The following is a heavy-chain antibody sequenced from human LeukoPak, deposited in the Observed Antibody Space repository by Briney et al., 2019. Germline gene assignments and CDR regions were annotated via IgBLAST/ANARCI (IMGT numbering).Heavy chain of an antibody. Sequence: GASVKVSWKASGYTFTSYYINWVRQATGQGLEWMGWMNTDSCNTGYAQKFQGRVTMTRNTSISTDYMELSSLRSEDTAVYYCARGSVVVPAAMRAYYYYGMDVWGQGTTVTVSS. CDR3: ARGSVVVPAAMRAYYYYGMDV. V-gene: IGHV1-8*01. D-gene: IGHD2-2*01. CDR1: GYTFTSYY. CDR2: MNTDSCNT. J-gene: IGHJ6*02.